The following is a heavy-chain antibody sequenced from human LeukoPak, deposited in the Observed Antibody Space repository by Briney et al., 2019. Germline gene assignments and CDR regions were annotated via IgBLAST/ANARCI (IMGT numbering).Heavy chain of an antibody. J-gene: IGHJ4*02. CDR1: GGSISSYY. CDR3: ASVVAAGSLGY. D-gene: IGHD6-13*01. CDR2: IYYSGST. Sequence: PSETLSLTCTVSGGSISSYYWSWIRQPPGKGLEWIGYIYYSGSTNYNPSLKSRVTISVDTSKNQFSLKLSSVTAADTAVYYCASVVAAGSLGYWGQGTLVTVSS. V-gene: IGHV4-59*01.